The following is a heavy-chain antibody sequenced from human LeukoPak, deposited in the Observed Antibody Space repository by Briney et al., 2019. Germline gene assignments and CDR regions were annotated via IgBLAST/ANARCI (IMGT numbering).Heavy chain of an antibody. CDR2: IYTSGST. D-gene: IGHD3-10*01. Sequence: PSETLSLTCTVSGGSISSYYWSWIRQPAGKGLEWIGRIYTSGSTNYNPSLKSRVTMSVDTSKNQVSLKLSSVTAADTALYYCARESLPGTDYYYYYMDVWGKGTTVTVSS. J-gene: IGHJ6*03. CDR3: ARESLPGTDYYYYYMDV. V-gene: IGHV4-4*07. CDR1: GGSISSYY.